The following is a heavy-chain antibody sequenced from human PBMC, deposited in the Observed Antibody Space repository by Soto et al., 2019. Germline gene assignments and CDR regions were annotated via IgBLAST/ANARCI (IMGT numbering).Heavy chain of an antibody. V-gene: IGHV2-5*02. D-gene: IGHD2-21*02. CDR3: IQSRCGGDCLQSYASYYYYGMDV. CDR1: AFSLSTGGVG. CDR2: IYWDDDK. J-gene: IGHJ6*02. Sequence: QITLKESGPTLVKPTQTLTLTCTFSAFSLSTGGVGVGWIRQPPGKALEWLALIYWDDDKRYSPSLRSRLTITKDTSKNPVVLTTTTMDPVDTATYYCIQSRCGGDCLQSYASYYYYGMDVWGQGTTVTVSS.